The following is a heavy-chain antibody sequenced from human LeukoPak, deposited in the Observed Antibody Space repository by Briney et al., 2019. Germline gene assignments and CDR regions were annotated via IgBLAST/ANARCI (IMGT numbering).Heavy chain of an antibody. CDR1: GFTFSSYS. CDR3: ASPVGGRDAFDI. Sequence: PGGSLRLSCAASGFTFSSYSMNWVRQAPGKGLEWVSSISSSSSYIYYADSVKGRFTISRDNAKNSLYLQTNSLRAEDTAVYYCASPVGGRDAFDIWGQGTMVTVSS. CDR2: ISSSSSYI. V-gene: IGHV3-21*01. J-gene: IGHJ3*02.